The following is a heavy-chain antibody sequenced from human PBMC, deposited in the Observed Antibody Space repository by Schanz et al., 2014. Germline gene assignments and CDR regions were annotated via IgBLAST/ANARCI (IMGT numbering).Heavy chain of an antibody. CDR3: ARGVRIDY. J-gene: IGHJ4*02. V-gene: IGHV3-7*01. Sequence: VYLVESGGDLVKPGGSLRLSCAASGFIFSNSWMSWVRQAPGKGLEWVANIKQDGSEKYYVDSVKGRFTISRDNAKNSLYLQMNSLTAEDTAVYYCARGVRIDYWGQGTLDTVSS. CDR1: GFIFSNSW. D-gene: IGHD3-3*01. CDR2: IKQDGSEK.